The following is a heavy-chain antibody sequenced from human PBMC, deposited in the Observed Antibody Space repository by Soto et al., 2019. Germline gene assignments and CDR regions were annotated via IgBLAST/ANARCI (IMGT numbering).Heavy chain of an antibody. CDR1: GFTFSSYE. V-gene: IGHV3-48*03. CDR2: ISSSGSTI. J-gene: IGHJ4*02. D-gene: IGHD3-3*01. CDR3: ATDLRFLEWLPDY. Sequence: GGSLRLSCAASGFTFSSYEMNWVRQAPGKGLEWVAYISSSGSTIYYADSVKGRFTISRDNAKNSLYLQMHSLRAEETAVDYCATDLRFLEWLPDYWGQGTLVTVSS.